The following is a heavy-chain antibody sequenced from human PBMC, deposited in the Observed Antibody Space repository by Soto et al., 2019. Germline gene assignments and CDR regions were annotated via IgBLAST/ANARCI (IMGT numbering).Heavy chain of an antibody. CDR2: IYHSGST. CDR1: GGSINSGRSS. CDR3: VRESTTSGPNWFDT. V-gene: IGHV4-30-2*06. J-gene: IGHJ5*02. Sequence: KPSETLSLTCSVSGGSINSGRSSWNWIRQSPGKGLEWIAYIYHSGSTYYNPSLKSRVTISVDRSENQFSPKLTSVTAADTAVYYCVRESTTSGPNWFDTWGPGILVTVS. D-gene: IGHD1-1*01.